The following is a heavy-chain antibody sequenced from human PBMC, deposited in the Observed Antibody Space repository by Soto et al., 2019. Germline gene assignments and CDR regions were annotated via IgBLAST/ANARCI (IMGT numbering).Heavy chain of an antibody. CDR2: FDPEDGET. D-gene: IGHD3-22*01. CDR1: GYTLTELS. CDR3: ATDPWYYDSSGPTTYFDY. J-gene: IGHJ4*02. Sequence: ASVKVSCKVSGYTLTELSMHWVRQAPGKGLEWMGGFDPEDGETIYAQKFQGRVTMTEDTSTDTAYMELSSLRSEDTAVYYCATDPWYYDSSGPTTYFDYWGQGTLVTV. V-gene: IGHV1-24*01.